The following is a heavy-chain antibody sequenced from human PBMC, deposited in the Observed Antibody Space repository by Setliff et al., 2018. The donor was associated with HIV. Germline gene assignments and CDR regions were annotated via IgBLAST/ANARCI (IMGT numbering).Heavy chain of an antibody. CDR2: IIPVYGTT. CDR3: APDFGDNWFDP. Sequence: ASVKVSCRAPGGAFTNYAFSWVRQAPGQGLEWMGRIIPVYGTTDYAPQFQGRVTMTADKSRSTVYVDLNNLRSDDTATYYCAPDFGDNWFDPWGQGTLVTVSS. V-gene: IGHV1-69*06. D-gene: IGHD4-17*01. J-gene: IGHJ5*02. CDR1: GGAFTNYA.